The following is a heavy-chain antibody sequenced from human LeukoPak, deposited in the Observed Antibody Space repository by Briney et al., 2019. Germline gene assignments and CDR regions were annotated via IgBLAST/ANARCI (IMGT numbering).Heavy chain of an antibody. V-gene: IGHV3-48*04. CDR3: ARDFRGYYRLDY. D-gene: IGHD3-3*01. Sequence: GGSLRLSCAASGVTFSSYGMHWVRQAPGKGLEWVSYISGSGSTKYYADSVKGRFTISRDNAKDSLFLQMNSLRAEDTAVYYCARDFRGYYRLDYWGQGTLVTVSS. CDR1: GVTFSSYG. CDR2: ISGSGSTK. J-gene: IGHJ4*02.